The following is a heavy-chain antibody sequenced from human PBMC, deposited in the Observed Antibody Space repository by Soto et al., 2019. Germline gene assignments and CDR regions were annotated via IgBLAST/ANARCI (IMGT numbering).Heavy chain of an antibody. CDR2: INTGNGNT. CDR3: TTLSYLYYDGMDV. D-gene: IGHD2-2*01. CDR1: GYTFNNYA. V-gene: IGHV1-3*04. J-gene: IGHJ6*02. Sequence: GASVKFSCKAYGYTFNNYAMHWVRQAPGQRLEWMGWINTGNGNTKYSQKFQGRVTITRDTSATSASTVYMLYLQMNSLKPDDTAVYYCTTLSYLYYDGMDVWGQGTTVTVSS.